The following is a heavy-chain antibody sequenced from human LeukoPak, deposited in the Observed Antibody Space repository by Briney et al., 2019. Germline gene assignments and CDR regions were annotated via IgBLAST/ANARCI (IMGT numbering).Heavy chain of an antibody. J-gene: IGHJ4*02. CDR2: ISYDGSNK. Sequence: PGGSLRLSCAASGFTFSSYAMHWVRQAPGKGLEWVAVISYDGSNKYYADSVKGRFTISRDNSKNTLYLQMNSLRVEDTAVYYCARMRGRYCSSNGCYVEYWGQGALVTVSS. V-gene: IGHV3-30-3*01. CDR1: GFTFSSYA. CDR3: ARMRGRYCSSNGCYVEY. D-gene: IGHD2-2*01.